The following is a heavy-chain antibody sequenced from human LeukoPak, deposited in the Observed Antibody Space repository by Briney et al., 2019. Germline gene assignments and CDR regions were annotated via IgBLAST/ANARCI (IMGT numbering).Heavy chain of an antibody. Sequence: PGRSLRLSCAASGFTFSGSTMHCVRQAPGEGLWWVVRIRSKANSSRTAYTASVKGRFTISRDESKNTEYLQLNILTTDDTAVYYCTRLYYYDSSGYGVTPASVWQENCGQGTLVTVAS. CDR2: IRSKANSSRT. CDR1: GFTFSGST. V-gene: IGHV3-73*01. J-gene: IGHJ4*02. CDR3: TRLYYYDSSGYGVTPASVWQEN. D-gene: IGHD3-22*01.